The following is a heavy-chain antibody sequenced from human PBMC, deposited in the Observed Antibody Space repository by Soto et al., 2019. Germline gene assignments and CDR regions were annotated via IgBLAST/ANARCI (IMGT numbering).Heavy chain of an antibody. V-gene: IGHV1-8*01. CDR2: INPNNGNK. Sequence: QVQLVQSGAEVKKPGASVKVSCKASGYTFTSYDINWVRQAAGQGLEWMGRINPNNGNKAYAQKFQGRVTMTRNTSISTANVELNSLRSDDTAIYYCTRTSDRDSWGQGTLVTVSA. J-gene: IGHJ4*02. D-gene: IGHD1-26*01. CDR1: GYTFTSYD. CDR3: TRTSDRDS.